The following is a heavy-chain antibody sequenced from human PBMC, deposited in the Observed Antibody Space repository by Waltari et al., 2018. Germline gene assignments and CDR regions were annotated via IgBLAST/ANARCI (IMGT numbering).Heavy chain of an antibody. V-gene: IGHV1-3*03. J-gene: IGHJ6*03. CDR2: INAGNGNT. Sequence: QVQLVQSGAEVKKPGASVKVSCTASGYTFTSYAMHWVRQAPGQRLEWMGWINAGNGNTKYSQEFQGRVTITRDTSASTAYMELSSLRSEDMAVYYCARDSSRILRRGHYYYYMDVWGKGTTVTVSS. D-gene: IGHD1-26*01. CDR1: GYTFTSYA. CDR3: ARDSSRILRRGHYYYYMDV.